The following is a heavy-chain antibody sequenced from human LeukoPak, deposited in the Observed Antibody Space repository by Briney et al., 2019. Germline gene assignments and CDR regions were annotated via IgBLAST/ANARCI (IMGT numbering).Heavy chain of an antibody. Sequence: SETLSLTCTVSGGSISSGDYYWSWIRQPPGKGLEWIGYIDYTGSTKYNPSLKSRVTILLDTSRNQISLKLSSVTAADTAVYYCAKHSGSSWFDCWGQGTLVTVSS. D-gene: IGHD6-13*01. CDR3: AKHSGSSWFDC. CDR2: IDYTGST. CDR1: GGSISSGDYY. V-gene: IGHV4-61*08. J-gene: IGHJ4*02.